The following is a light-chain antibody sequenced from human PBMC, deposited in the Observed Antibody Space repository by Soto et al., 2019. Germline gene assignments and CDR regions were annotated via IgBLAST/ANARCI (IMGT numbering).Light chain of an antibody. V-gene: IGLV2-14*01. Sequence: QSALAQPASVSGSPGQSITISCTGTSSDVGGYNYVSWYQQHPGKAPKLMIFGVSNRPSGVSNRFSGSRSGNTASLTISGLQAEDEADYHCSSFTRSSTLLYVFGTGTKVTVL. CDR3: SSFTRSSTLLYV. CDR2: GVS. CDR1: SSDVGGYNY. J-gene: IGLJ1*01.